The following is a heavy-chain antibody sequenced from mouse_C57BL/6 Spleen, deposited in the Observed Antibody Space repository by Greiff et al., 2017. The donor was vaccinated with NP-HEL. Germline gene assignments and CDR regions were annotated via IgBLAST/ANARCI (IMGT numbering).Heavy chain of an antibody. D-gene: IGHD2-3*01. CDR1: GYTFTNYW. V-gene: IGHV1-63*01. CDR2: IYPGGGYT. CDR3: ARGVYDGYLYYFDD. J-gene: IGHJ2*01. Sequence: VQLQQSGAELVRPGTSVKMSCKASGYTFTNYWIGWAKQRPGHGLEWIGDIYPGGGYTNYNEKFKGKATLTADKSSSTAYMQFSSLTSEDSAIYYCARGVYDGYLYYFDDWGQGTTLTVSS.